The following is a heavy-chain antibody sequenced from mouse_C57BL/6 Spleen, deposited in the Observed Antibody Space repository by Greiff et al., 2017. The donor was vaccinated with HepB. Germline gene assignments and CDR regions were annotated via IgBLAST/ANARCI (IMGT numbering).Heavy chain of an antibody. D-gene: IGHD2-14*01. CDR1: GYTFTSYG. CDR2: IYPRSGNT. Sequence: QVQLQQSGAELARPGASVKLSCKASGYTFTSYGISWVKQRTGQGLEWIGEIYPRSGNTYYNEKFKGKATLTADKSSSTAYMELRSLTSEDSAVYFCAREGVRYWYFGVWGTGTTVTVSS. CDR3: AREGVRYWYFGV. V-gene: IGHV1-81*01. J-gene: IGHJ1*03.